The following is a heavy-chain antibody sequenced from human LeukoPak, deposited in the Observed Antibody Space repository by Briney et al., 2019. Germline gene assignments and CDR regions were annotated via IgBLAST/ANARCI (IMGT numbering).Heavy chain of an antibody. Sequence: PGGSLRLSRAASGFTFSSYSMNWVRQAPGKGLEWVSSISSSSSYIYYADSVKGRFTISRDNAKNSLYLQMNSLRAEDTAVYYCARDRSGWSKFDYWGQGTLVTVSS. J-gene: IGHJ4*02. CDR1: GFTFSSYS. CDR3: ARDRSGWSKFDY. CDR2: ISSSSSYI. V-gene: IGHV3-21*01. D-gene: IGHD6-19*01.